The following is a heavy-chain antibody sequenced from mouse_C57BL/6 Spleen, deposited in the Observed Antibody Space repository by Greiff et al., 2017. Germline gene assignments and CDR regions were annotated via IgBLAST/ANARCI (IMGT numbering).Heavy chain of an antibody. V-gene: IGHV2-2*01. Sequence: VQLQQSGPGLVQPSQSLSITCTVSGFSLTSYGVHWVRQSPGKGLEWLGVIWSGGSTDYNAAFISRLSISKDNSKSQVFFKMNSLQADDTAIYYCARGHSNYRTWFAYWGQGTLVTVSA. D-gene: IGHD2-5*01. CDR2: IWSGGST. CDR3: ARGHSNYRTWFAY. J-gene: IGHJ3*01. CDR1: GFSLTSYG.